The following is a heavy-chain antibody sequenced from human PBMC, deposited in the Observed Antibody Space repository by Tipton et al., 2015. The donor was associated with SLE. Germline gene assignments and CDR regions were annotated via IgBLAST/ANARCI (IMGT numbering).Heavy chain of an antibody. CDR3: TSAAYQYNYDF. Sequence: TLSLTCAVSGGSITSSSFYWDWIRQPPGKALEWIGSIYYGGNTYYNPSLKSRVTMSVDTSKNHVSLKLSPVTAADTAVYYCTSAAYQYNYDFWGQGALVTVSS. CDR1: GGSITSSSFY. D-gene: IGHD2-2*01. V-gene: IGHV4-39*02. J-gene: IGHJ4*02. CDR2: IYYGGNT.